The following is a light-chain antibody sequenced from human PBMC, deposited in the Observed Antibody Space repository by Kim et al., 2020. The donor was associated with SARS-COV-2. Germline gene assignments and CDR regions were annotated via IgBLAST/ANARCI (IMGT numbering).Light chain of an antibody. V-gene: IGKV3-15*01. CDR2: GAS. CDR1: RGGSSN. J-gene: IGKJ1*01. Sequence: VSGGERAPLCCRSQRGGSSNLAWYQQKPGQAPRLLIYGASTRATGIPDRFSGSGSGTEFTLTISSLQSEDFAVYYCQQYNNWLGTFGQGTKVDIK. CDR3: QQYNNWLGT.